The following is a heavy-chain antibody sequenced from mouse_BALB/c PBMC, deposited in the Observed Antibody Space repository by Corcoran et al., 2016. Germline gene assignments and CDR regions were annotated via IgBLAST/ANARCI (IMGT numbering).Heavy chain of an antibody. CDR2: INTYTGEP. CDR3: ASDPSSLAY. J-gene: IGHJ3*01. CDR1: GYTFTNYG. V-gene: IGHV9-3-1*01. Sequence: QIQLVQSGPELKKPGETVKISCKASGYTFTNYGMNWVKQAPGKGLKWMGWINTYTGEPTYADDFKGRFACSLETSASTAYLQTNNLKNEATATYFCASDPSSLAYWGQGTLVTVSA.